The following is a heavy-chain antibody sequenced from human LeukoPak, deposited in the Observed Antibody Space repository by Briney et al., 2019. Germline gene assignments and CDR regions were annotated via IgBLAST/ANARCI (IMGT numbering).Heavy chain of an antibody. CDR2: IYYSGST. D-gene: IGHD6-19*01. CDR3: ARALRIAVAGNADPFDY. Sequence: KASQTLSLTCTVSGGSISSGDYYWGWIRQPPGKGLEWIGYIYYSGSTYYNPSLKSRFTISVDTSKNQFSLKLSSVTAADTAVYYCARALRIAVAGNADPFDYWGQGTLVTVSS. V-gene: IGHV4-30-4*08. CDR1: GGSISSGDYY. J-gene: IGHJ4*02.